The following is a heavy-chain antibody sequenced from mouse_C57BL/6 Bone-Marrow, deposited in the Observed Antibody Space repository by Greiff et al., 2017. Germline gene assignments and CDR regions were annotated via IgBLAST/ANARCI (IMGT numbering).Heavy chain of an antibody. J-gene: IGHJ3*01. Sequence: EVQLQQSGPELVKPGASVKISCKASGYSFTDYNMTWVKQSNGKSLEWIGVINPNYVTTSYNQKFKGKVTLTVDQSSSTAYMQLNSLTSEDSAVYYCARSSIYSWLAYWGQGTLVTVSA. D-gene: IGHD2-12*01. CDR1: GYSFTDYN. V-gene: IGHV1-39*01. CDR3: ARSSIYSWLAY. CDR2: INPNYVTT.